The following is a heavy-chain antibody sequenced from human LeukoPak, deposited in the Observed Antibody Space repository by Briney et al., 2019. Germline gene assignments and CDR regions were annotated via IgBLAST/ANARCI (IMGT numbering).Heavy chain of an antibody. V-gene: IGHV4-61*02. J-gene: IGHJ6*03. CDR3: ARDRAREEASYYYYYYMDV. D-gene: IGHD1-26*01. CDR1: GGSISSGSYY. CDR2: IYTSGST. Sequence: PSQTVSLTCTVSGGSISSGSYYWSWIRQPAGKGLEWIGRIYTSGSTNYNPSLKSRVTISVDTSKNQFSLKLSSVTAADTAVYYCARDRAREEASYYYYYYMDVWGKGTTVTVSS.